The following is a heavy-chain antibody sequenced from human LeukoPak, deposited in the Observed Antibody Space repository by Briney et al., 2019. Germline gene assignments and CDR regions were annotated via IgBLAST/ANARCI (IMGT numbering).Heavy chain of an antibody. D-gene: IGHD3-16*02. J-gene: IGHJ4*02. CDR1: GFTFSIYE. CDR3: ARHRTASDN. Sequence: AGGSLRLSCAASGFTFSIYEMNWVRQAPGKGLEWVSFISSSGSTIYYADSVKGRFTISRDNAKNSLYLQMTSLSAEDTAVYYCARHRTASDNWGQGTLVTVSS. CDR2: ISSSGSTI. V-gene: IGHV3-48*03.